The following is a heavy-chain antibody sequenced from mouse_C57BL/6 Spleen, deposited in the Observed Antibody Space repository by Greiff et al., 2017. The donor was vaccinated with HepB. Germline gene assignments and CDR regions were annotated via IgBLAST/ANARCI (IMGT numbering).Heavy chain of an antibody. CDR2: INPGSGGT. J-gene: IGHJ2*01. D-gene: IGHD2-4*01. CDR3: ARSGYDYGFDY. CDR1: GYAFTNYL. V-gene: IGHV1-54*01. Sequence: VQLQQSGAELVRPGTSVKVSCKASGYAFTNYLIEWVKQRPGQGLEWIGVINPGSGGTNYNEKFKDKATLTADKSSSTAYMQLSSLTSEDSAVYYCARSGYDYGFDYWGQGTTLTVSS.